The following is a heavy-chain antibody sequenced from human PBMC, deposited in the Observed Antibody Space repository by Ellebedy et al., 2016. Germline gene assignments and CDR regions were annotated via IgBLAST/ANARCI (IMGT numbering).Heavy chain of an antibody. CDR1: GGSISSSNW. V-gene: IGHV4-4*01. Sequence: GSLRLSCAVSGGSISSSNWWSWVRQPPGKGLEWIGEIYHSGSTNYNPSLRSRVTISVDKSKNQFSLNLSSVTAADTAVYFCARKATSHFYYYYGMEVWGQGTTVTVSS. J-gene: IGHJ6*02. CDR2: IYHSGST. D-gene: IGHD1-26*01. CDR3: ARKATSHFYYYYGMEV.